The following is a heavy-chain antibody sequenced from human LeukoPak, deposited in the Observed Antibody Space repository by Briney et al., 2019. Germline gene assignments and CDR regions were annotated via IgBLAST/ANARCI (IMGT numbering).Heavy chain of an antibody. CDR1: GFTFSTYW. Sequence: GGSLRLSCAASGFTFSTYWMSWVRQAPGNGLEWVANIKQDGGENYYVDSVKGRFTISRDNAKNSLYLQLNSLRAEDTAVYYCARDLYRGGPDSWGQGTLVTVSS. CDR3: ARDLYRGGPDS. V-gene: IGHV3-7*01. CDR2: IKQDGGEN. D-gene: IGHD3-10*01. J-gene: IGHJ4*02.